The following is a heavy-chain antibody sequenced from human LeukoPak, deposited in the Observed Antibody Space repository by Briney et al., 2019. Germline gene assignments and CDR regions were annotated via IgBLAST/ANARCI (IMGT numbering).Heavy chain of an antibody. CDR2: IYSGGST. V-gene: IGHV3-53*01. J-gene: IGHJ3*02. CDR3: TRHGGRDYYDSTEDAFDI. CDR1: GFTVSSNY. Sequence: GGSLRLSCAASGFTVSSNYMSWVRQAPGKGLEWVSIIYSGGSTFYADSVKGRFTISRDNSKNTLYLQMNSLKTEDTAVYYCTRHGGRDYYDSTEDAFDIWGQGTMVTVSS. D-gene: IGHD3-22*01.